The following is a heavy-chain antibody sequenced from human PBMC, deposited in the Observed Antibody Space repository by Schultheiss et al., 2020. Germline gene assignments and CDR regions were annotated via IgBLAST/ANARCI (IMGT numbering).Heavy chain of an antibody. J-gene: IGHJ6*02. D-gene: IGHD3-16*02. V-gene: IGHV4-39*07. CDR3: ARVPVNDFVWASYRRMDV. Sequence: SETLSLTCTVSGGSISSSSYYWGWIRQPPGKGLEWIGSIFYSGSTYYNPSLKSRVTISVDKSKNQFSLKLASVTAADTATYYCARVPVNDFVWASYRRMDVWGQGTTVTVSS. CDR2: IFYSGST. CDR1: GGSISSSSYY.